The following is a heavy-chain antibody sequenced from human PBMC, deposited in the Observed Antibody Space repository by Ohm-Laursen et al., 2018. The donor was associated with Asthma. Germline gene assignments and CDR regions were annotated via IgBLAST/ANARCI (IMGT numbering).Heavy chain of an antibody. CDR3: ARKAGSCITSNCYSLDS. V-gene: IGHV1-69*01. J-gene: IGHJ5*01. Sequence: SSVKVSCKSLGGTLGTSVIGWVRQAPGQGLEWLGGINSVFGTSTYAQKFHDRFTITADESTSTVYMTLSSLTSEDTAVYYCARKAGSCITSNCYSLDSWGQGTLVTVSS. CDR1: GGTLGTSV. CDR2: INSVFGTS. D-gene: IGHD2-2*01.